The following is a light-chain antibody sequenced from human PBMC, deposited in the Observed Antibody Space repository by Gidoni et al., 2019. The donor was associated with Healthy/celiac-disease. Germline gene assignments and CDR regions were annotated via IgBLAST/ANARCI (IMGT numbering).Light chain of an antibody. CDR2: GNS. V-gene: IGLV1-40*01. CDR3: QSYDSSMSGVV. J-gene: IGLJ2*01. CDR1: STNIGAGYD. Sequence: SVLPQPPALSVTPAQTVTISCTGSSTNIGAGYDVHWYQQLPGTAPKLLIYGNSNRPSGVPDRFSGSKSGNSASLAITGLQAEDEADYYCQSYDSSMSGVVFGGGTKLTVL.